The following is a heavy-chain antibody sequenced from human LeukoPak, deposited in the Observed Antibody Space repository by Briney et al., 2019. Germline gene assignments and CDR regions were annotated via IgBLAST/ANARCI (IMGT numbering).Heavy chain of an antibody. CDR3: ARGGRFYCGSGTDYYFMDV. D-gene: IGHD3-10*01. CDR1: GGPLSHYY. Sequence: PSETLSLTCTVSGGPLSHYYWSWVRRPPGKALEWIGYVYYNDYTTYNPSLNSRVTISKDPSKNQFSLNLTSVTAADTAVYYCARGGRFYCGSGTDYYFMDVWGIGTTVTVSS. J-gene: IGHJ6*03. V-gene: IGHV4-59*01. CDR2: VYYNDYT.